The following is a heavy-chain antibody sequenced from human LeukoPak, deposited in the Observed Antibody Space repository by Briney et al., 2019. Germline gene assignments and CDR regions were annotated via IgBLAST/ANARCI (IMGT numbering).Heavy chain of an antibody. CDR2: ISVSSSTI. V-gene: IGHV3-48*04. J-gene: IGHJ4*02. CDR3: ARAWGSDYDLNY. Sequence: GGSLRLYCAASGFTFSSYSMNWVRQAPGKGLEWVSYISVSSSTIYYADSVKGRFTISRDNAKNSLYLQMNNLRAEDTAVYYCARAWGSDYDLNYWGQGTLVTVSS. D-gene: IGHD5-12*01. CDR1: GFTFSSYS.